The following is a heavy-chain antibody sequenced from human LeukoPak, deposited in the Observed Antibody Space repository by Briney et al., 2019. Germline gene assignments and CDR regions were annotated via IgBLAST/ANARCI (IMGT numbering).Heavy chain of an antibody. CDR3: ATGPLDY. Sequence: GGSLRLSCAASGFTFSNAWMSWVRQAPGKGLEWVGRIKSKTDGGTTDYAALVKGRFNISRDDSKNTLFLQMNSLETDDTAVYYCATGPLDYWGQGALVTVSS. V-gene: IGHV3-15*01. J-gene: IGHJ4*02. CDR2: IKSKTDGGTT. CDR1: GFTFSNAW.